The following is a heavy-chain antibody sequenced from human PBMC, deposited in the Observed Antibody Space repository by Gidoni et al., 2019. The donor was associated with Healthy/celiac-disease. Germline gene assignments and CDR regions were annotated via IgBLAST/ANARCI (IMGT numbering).Heavy chain of an antibody. CDR3: AAIRAAAGERGEY. J-gene: IGHJ4*02. V-gene: IGHV1-24*01. Sequence: QVHLVQSGAEVKKPGASVKVSCKVSEYPPTELSMHWVRQAPGKGLEWMGGFDPEDAETIYAQKFQGRFTMTDDTSTDTAYMELASLTSEDTAVYYCAAIRAAAGERGEYWGQGTLVTVSS. CDR1: EYPPTELS. D-gene: IGHD6-13*01. CDR2: FDPEDAET.